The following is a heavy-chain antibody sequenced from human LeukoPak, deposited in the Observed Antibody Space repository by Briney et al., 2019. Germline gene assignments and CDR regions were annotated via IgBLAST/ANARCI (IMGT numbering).Heavy chain of an antibody. CDR1: GYTFTSYY. CDR3: ARVEPSYSSSSGLLDY. V-gene: IGHV1-46*03. CDR2: INPRGGST. Sequence: ASVKVSCKASGYTFTSYYMHWVRQAPGQGLEWMGIINPRGGSTSYAQKFQGRVTMNSDTSTSTVYMELSSLRSEDTAVYCCARVEPSYSSSSGLLDYWGQGTLVTVSS. D-gene: IGHD6-6*01. J-gene: IGHJ4*02.